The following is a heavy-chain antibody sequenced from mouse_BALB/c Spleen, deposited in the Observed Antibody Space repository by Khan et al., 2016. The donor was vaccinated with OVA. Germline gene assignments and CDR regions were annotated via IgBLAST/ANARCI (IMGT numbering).Heavy chain of an antibody. CDR1: GYTFTDYV. D-gene: IGHD1-3*01. CDR2: ISTYYGDT. J-gene: IGHJ3*01. Sequence: QVQLKQSGAELVRPGVSVKISCKGSGYTFTDYVMHWVKQSHAKSLEWIGVISTYYGDTTHNQKLKGKATMTVDKSSSTAYMEFARLTSEDSAVYYCVGGSGEYRFAYWGQGTLVTVSA. V-gene: IGHV1S137*01. CDR3: VGGSGEYRFAY.